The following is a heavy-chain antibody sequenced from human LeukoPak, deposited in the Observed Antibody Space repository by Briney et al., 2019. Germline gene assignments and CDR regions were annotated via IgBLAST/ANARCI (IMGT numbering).Heavy chain of an antibody. Sequence: GSLRLSCAASGFTFSTYAMSWVRQAPGKGLEWLSALSGRGRDTYYADSVKGRFTISRDNSKNTLYLQMNSLRAEDTAVYYCAVQRTLWQQVLDHWGQGVLVTVSS. D-gene: IGHD6-13*01. J-gene: IGHJ4*02. CDR2: LSGRGRDT. V-gene: IGHV3-23*01. CDR1: GFTFSTYA. CDR3: AVQRTLWQQVLDH.